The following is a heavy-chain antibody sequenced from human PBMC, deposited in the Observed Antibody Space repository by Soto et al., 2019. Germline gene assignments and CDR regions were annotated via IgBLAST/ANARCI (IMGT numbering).Heavy chain of an antibody. J-gene: IGHJ5*02. V-gene: IGHV4-4*07. D-gene: IGHD1-1*01. CDR3: VSDGTTAIREGSDA. CDR2: IYATGTT. Sequence: SRNVSITCTVYGASSGGVYWSWIRKSAGKGLEWIGRIYATGTTDYNPSLKSRVMMSVDASKKQFSLKLRSVTAADTAVYYCVSDGTTAIREGSDAWGEGIPLTV. CDR1: GASSGGVY.